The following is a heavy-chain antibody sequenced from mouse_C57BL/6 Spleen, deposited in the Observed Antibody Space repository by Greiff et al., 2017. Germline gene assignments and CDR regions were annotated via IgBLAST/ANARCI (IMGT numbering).Heavy chain of an antibody. CDR2: IRNKANGYTT. CDR1: GFTFTDYY. CDR3: ARAIYYYGSGYFDV. D-gene: IGHD1-1*01. V-gene: IGHV7-3*01. J-gene: IGHJ1*03. Sequence: EVQRVSGGGLVQPGGSLSLSCAASGFTFTDYYMSWVRQPPGKALEWLGFIRNKANGYTTEYSASVKGRFTISRDNSQSILYLQMNALRAEDSATYYCARAIYYYGSGYFDVWGTGTTVTVSS.